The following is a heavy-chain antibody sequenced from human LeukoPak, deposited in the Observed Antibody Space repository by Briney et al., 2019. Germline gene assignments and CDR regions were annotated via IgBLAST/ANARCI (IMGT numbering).Heavy chain of an antibody. V-gene: IGHV3-21*01. CDR1: GFTFSVYS. J-gene: IGHJ6*03. CDR2: ITSKSNYI. D-gene: IGHD2-21*01. Sequence: GGSLRPSCSGSGFTFSVYSMNWVRQAPGKGLEWVSSITSKSNYIYYADSVKGRFTISRDNAMNSVFLQLNSLGAEDSPVYYCTSGLIAIESDNNLYQYMDVWGKGTTVTVSS. CDR3: TSGLIAIESDNNLYQYMDV.